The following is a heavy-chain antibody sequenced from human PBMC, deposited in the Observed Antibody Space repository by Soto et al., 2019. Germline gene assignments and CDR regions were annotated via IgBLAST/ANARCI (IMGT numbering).Heavy chain of an antibody. CDR1: GFTFSSYA. CDR2: ISGSGGST. J-gene: IGHJ3*02. Sequence: PGGSLRLSCAASGFTFSSYAMSWVRQAPGKGLEWVSAISGSGGSTYYADSVKGRFTISRDNSKNTLYLQMNSLRAEDTAVYYCAKGKESNRNSSSSWYQGDAFYIWGKGTMVTVSS. V-gene: IGHV3-23*01. CDR3: AKGKESNRNSSSSWYQGDAFYI. D-gene: IGHD6-13*01.